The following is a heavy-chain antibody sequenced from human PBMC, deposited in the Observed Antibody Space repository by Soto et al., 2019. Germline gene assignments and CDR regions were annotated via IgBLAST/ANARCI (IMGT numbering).Heavy chain of an antibody. CDR2: IYPGDSDT. CDR1: GYSFTSYW. D-gene: IGHD6-19*01. J-gene: IGHJ4*02. Sequence: PGESLKISCKGSGYSFTSYWIGWVRQMPGKGLEWMGIIYPGDSDTRYSPSFQGQVTISADKSISTAYLQWSSLKASDTAMYYCARAAPTPGIAVAGTSDLDYWGQGTLVTVSS. CDR3: ARAAPTPGIAVAGTSDLDY. V-gene: IGHV5-51*01.